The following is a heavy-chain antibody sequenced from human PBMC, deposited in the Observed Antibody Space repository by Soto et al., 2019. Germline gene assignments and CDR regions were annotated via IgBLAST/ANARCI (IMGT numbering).Heavy chain of an antibody. Sequence: EVRLVESGGGLLQPGTSVRLSCAAPGFSLSSYDLHWVRQVPEKRLEWVAFFGSGGDRHYSASVKCRFTISRDSAKKSFYLQMNSLKVGDTAVYYCGRAQSRNWNARGYGIDVWGQGTTVIVSS. CDR2: FGSGGDR. V-gene: IGHV3-13*04. CDR1: GFSLSSYD. CDR3: GRAQSRNWNARGYGIDV. J-gene: IGHJ6*02. D-gene: IGHD1-1*01.